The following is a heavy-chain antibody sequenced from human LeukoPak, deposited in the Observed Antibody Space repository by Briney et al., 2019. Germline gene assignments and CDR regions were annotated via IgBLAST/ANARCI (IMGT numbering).Heavy chain of an antibody. Sequence: GGSLRLSCAASGFTFSSYGMHWVRRAPGKELQWVANIKQDGSAKYYVDSVKGRFTISRDNAKNSLYLQMNSLRAEDTAVYYCARVEASGYDYGAFDYWGQGTLVTVSS. D-gene: IGHD5-12*01. CDR2: IKQDGSAK. J-gene: IGHJ4*02. CDR1: GFTFSSYG. CDR3: ARVEASGYDYGAFDY. V-gene: IGHV3-7*01.